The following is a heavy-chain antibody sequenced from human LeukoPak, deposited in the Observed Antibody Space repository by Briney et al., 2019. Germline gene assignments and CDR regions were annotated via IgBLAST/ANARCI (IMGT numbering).Heavy chain of an antibody. J-gene: IGHJ4*02. V-gene: IGHV4-4*09. Sequence: SETLSLTCTVSGGSISSYYWSWIRQPPGKGLEWIGYIYTSGSTNYNPSLKSRVTISVDTSKNQFSLKLSSVTAADTAVYYCARHDTVTFYFDCWGQGTLVTVSS. CDR3: ARHDTVTFYFDC. CDR1: GGSISSYY. CDR2: IYTSGST. D-gene: IGHD4-11*01.